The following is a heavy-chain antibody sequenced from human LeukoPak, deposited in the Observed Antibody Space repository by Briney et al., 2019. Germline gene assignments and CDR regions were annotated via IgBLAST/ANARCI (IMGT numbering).Heavy chain of an antibody. CDR2: IYYSGST. J-gene: IGHJ2*01. CDR1: GGSISSSSYY. CDR3: AKDPSWGSRRRWYFDL. Sequence: SETLSLTCTVSGGSISSSSYYWGWLRQPPGKGLEWVGSIYYSGSTYYNPSVKSRVTISVDTSKNQFSLKLSSVTAADTAVYYCAKDPSWGSRRRWYFDLWGRGTLVTVSS. D-gene: IGHD2-2*01. V-gene: IGHV4-39*07.